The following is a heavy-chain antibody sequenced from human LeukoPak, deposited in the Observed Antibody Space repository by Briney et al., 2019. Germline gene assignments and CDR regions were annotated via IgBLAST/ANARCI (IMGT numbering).Heavy chain of an antibody. D-gene: IGHD6-19*01. CDR3: ARDGSGWYIGGYWLDY. CDR1: GGSFSGYY. CDR2: INHSGST. J-gene: IGHJ4*02. V-gene: IGHV4-34*01. Sequence: SETLSLTCAVYGGSFSGYYWSWIRQPPGKGLEWIGEINHSGSTNYNPSLKSRVTISVDTSKNQFSLKLSSVTAADTAVYYCARDGSGWYIGGYWLDYWGQGTLVTVSS.